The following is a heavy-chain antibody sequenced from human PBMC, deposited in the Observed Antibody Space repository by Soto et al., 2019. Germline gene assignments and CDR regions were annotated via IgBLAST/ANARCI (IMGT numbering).Heavy chain of an antibody. V-gene: IGHV3-74*01. D-gene: IGHD3-22*01. CDR3: TTDSYSTIIIVRFDY. CDR2: INSDGSST. J-gene: IGHJ4*01. Sequence: GGSLRLSCAASGFTFSSYWMHWVRQAPWKGLVWVSRINSDGSSTSYADSVKGRFTISRDNAKNTLYLQMNSLKIEDTAVYYCTTDSYSTIIIVRFDYWGHGTLVTVSS. CDR1: GFTFSSYW.